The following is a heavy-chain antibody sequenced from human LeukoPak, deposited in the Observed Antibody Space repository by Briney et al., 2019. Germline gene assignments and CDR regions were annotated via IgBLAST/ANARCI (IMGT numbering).Heavy chain of an antibody. D-gene: IGHD6-25*01. Sequence: GRSLRLSCAASGFTFSSYGMHWVRQAPGKGLEWVAVIWFDGNNKFYADSVKGRFTVSRDNSKNTLYLHMNSLRGEDAAVYYCAKAARLGPSHFDYWGRGTLVTVSS. J-gene: IGHJ4*02. CDR2: IWFDGNNK. CDR1: GFTFSSYG. V-gene: IGHV3-33*06. CDR3: AKAARLGPSHFDY.